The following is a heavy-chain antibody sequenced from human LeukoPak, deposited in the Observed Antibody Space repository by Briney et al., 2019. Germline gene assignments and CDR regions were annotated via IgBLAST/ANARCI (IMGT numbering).Heavy chain of an antibody. Sequence: SETLSLTCTVSGGSISSYYWSWIRQPPGKGLEWIGDIYYSGSTNYNPSLKSRVTISVDTSKNQFSLKLSSVTAADTAVYYCARQAWELKVAYFDYWGQGTLVTVSS. D-gene: IGHD1-26*01. V-gene: IGHV4-59*01. CDR2: IYYSGST. J-gene: IGHJ4*02. CDR3: ARQAWELKVAYFDY. CDR1: GGSISSYY.